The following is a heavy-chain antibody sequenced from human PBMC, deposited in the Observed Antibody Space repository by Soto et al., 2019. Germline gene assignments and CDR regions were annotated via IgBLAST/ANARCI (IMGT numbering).Heavy chain of an antibody. J-gene: IGHJ4*02. CDR3: ASNYDILTGYFDY. Sequence: QVQLVESGGGLVKPGGSLRLSCAASGFTFSDYYMSWIRQAPGKGLEWVSYISSSSSYTNYADSVKGRFTISRDNAKNSLYLQMNSLRAEDTAVYYCASNYDILTGYFDYWGQGTLVTVSS. V-gene: IGHV3-11*05. CDR1: GFTFSDYY. CDR2: ISSSSSYT. D-gene: IGHD3-9*01.